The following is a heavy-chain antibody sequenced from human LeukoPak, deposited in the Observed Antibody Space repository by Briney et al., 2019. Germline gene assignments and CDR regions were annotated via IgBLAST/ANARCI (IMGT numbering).Heavy chain of an antibody. CDR2: ISGSGGST. V-gene: IGHV3-23*01. D-gene: IGHD4-23*01. CDR1: GFTFSSYA. CDR3: AKGQGGAPARWPFDY. Sequence: PGGSLRLSCAASGFTFSSYAMSWVRQAPGKGLEWVSAISGSGGSTYYADSVKGRFTISRDNSKNTLYLQMNSLRAEDTAVYYCAKGQGGAPARWPFDYWGQGTLVTVSS. J-gene: IGHJ4*02.